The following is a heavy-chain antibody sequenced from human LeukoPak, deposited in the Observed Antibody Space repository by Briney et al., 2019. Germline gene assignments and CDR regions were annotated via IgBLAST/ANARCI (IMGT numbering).Heavy chain of an antibody. CDR3: AKDGYCTTTACYPNHFAS. CDR1: GFNFSHYA. J-gene: IGHJ5*01. V-gene: IGHV3-30*18. D-gene: IGHD2-2*03. CDR2: ISTDGNNH. Sequence: GGSLRLSFEASGFNFSHYAMHLVRQAPGKGLEWVALISTDGNNHYYADSVKGRFTISRDRSKNTLYLHMNSLRAEDTAVYHCAKDGYCTTTACYPNHFASWGQGTLVTVSS.